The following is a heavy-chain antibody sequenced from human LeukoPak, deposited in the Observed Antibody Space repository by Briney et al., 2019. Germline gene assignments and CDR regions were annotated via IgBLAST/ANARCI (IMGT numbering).Heavy chain of an antibody. J-gene: IGHJ6*03. V-gene: IGHV3-21*01. CDR3: AKVGEVRWQLKFYYMDV. Sequence: GGSLRLSCAASGFTFSSYSMNWVRQAPGKGLEWVSSISSSSSYIYYADSVKGRFTISRDNAKNTLYLQMNSLRAEDTAVYYCAKVGEVRWQLKFYYMDVWGKGTTVTVSS. CDR1: GFTFSSYS. D-gene: IGHD3-10*01. CDR2: ISSSSSYI.